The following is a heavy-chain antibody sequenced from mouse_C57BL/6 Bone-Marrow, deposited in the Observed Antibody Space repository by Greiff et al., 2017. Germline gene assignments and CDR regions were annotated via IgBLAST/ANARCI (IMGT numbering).Heavy chain of an antibody. CDR3: ARGGLLPDY. Sequence: QVQLKQPGAELVKPGASVKLSCKASGYTFTSYWMHWVKQRPGQGLVWIGMIHPNSGSTNYNEKFKSKATLTVDKSSSTAYMQLSSLTAEDSAVYYCARGGLLPDYWGQGTTLTVSS. CDR2: IHPNSGST. D-gene: IGHD1-1*01. CDR1: GYTFTSYW. J-gene: IGHJ2*01. V-gene: IGHV1-64*01.